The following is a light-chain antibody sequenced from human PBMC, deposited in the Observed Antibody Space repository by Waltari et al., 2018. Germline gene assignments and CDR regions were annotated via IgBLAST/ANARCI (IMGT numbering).Light chain of an antibody. CDR2: KVS. Sequence: DVVMTQSPLSLPVTLGQPASISCRSSQSLVHSDGNTYLNWFQQRPGQSPRRLIYKVSNRDSGVPDRVSGSGSGTDFTLKISSVEAEDVGVYYCMQGTHYTFGQGTKLEIK. CDR1: QSLVHSDGNTY. V-gene: IGKV2-30*02. J-gene: IGKJ2*01. CDR3: MQGTHYT.